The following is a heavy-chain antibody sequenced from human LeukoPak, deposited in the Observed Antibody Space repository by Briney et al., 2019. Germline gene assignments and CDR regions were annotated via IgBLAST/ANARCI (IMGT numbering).Heavy chain of an antibody. D-gene: IGHD3-9*01. Sequence: PGRSLRLSCAASGFTFDDYAMHWVRQAPGKGLEWVSGISWNSGSIGYADSVKGRFTISRDNANNSLYLQMNSLRAEDTAVYYCARDKRDILTGYYDYWGQGTLVTVSS. CDR2: ISWNSGSI. J-gene: IGHJ4*02. CDR3: ARDKRDILTGYYDY. V-gene: IGHV3-9*01. CDR1: GFTFDDYA.